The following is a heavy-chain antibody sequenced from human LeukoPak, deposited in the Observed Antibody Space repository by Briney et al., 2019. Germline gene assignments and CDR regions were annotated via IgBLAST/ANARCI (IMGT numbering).Heavy chain of an antibody. D-gene: IGHD6-13*01. CDR2: INPSGGST. V-gene: IGHV1-46*01. J-gene: IGHJ3*02. CDR1: GYTFTSYD. Sequence: GASVKVSCKASGYTFTSYDINWVRQATGQGLEWMGIINPSGGSTSYAQKFQGRVTMTRDTSTSTVYMELSSLRSEDTAVYYCARDLPGRGISLDIWGQGTMVTVSS. CDR3: ARDLPGRGISLDI.